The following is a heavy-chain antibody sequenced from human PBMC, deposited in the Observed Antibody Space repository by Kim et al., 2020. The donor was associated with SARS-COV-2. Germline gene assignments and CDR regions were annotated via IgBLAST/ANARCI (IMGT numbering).Heavy chain of an antibody. Sequence: GGSLRLSCAASGFTFSSSGMHWVRQAPGKGLEWVAVIWYDGTNKYYADSVKGRFTISRDNSKNTLYLQMNSLRAEDTAVYYCAKEAAMGHCSSTSCYNWFDPWGQGTLVTVSS. CDR1: GFTFSSSG. CDR2: IWYDGTNK. V-gene: IGHV3-33*06. J-gene: IGHJ5*02. D-gene: IGHD2-2*01. CDR3: AKEAAMGHCSSTSCYNWFDP.